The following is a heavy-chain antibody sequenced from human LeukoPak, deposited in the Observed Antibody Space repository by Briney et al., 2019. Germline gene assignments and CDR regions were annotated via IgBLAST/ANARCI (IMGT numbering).Heavy chain of an antibody. CDR3: ASRKLGNDY. CDR1: GGSVTAYY. V-gene: IGHV4-59*02. J-gene: IGHJ4*02. D-gene: IGHD7-27*01. Sequence: SETLSLTCTVSGGSVTAYYWSWIRQSPGKGLEWIGYIYYTGTSYNPSLKSRVTISADTSKNQFSLKLISVTAADTAVYYCASRKLGNDYWGQGTLVTVSS. CDR2: IYYTGT.